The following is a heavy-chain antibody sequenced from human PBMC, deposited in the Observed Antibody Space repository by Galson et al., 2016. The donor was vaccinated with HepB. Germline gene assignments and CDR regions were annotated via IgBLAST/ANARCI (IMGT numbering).Heavy chain of an antibody. J-gene: IGHJ6*04. V-gene: IGHV1-18*01. Sequence: SVKVSCKASGYTFTSYGFNWVRQAPGQGLEWMGWISAYDGKTTYAQNLQGSVTMTTDTSTNTAYMELRSLRSDDTAIYYCARRKVRDDYIWGSIRSSGYYAMDVWGKGTTVTVSS. CDR1: GYTFTSYG. CDR2: ISAYDGKT. D-gene: IGHD3-16*02. CDR3: ARRKVRDDYIWGSIRSSGYYAMDV.